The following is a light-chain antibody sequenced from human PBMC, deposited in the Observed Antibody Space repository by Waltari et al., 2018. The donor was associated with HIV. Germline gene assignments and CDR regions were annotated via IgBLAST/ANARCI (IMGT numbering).Light chain of an antibody. CDR1: SSDVGGYNS. CDR2: EVS. CDR3: NSYTSSTTRV. J-gene: IGLJ1*01. Sequence: QSALTQPAYVSGSPGQSITISCTGPSSDVGGYNSVSWYQQHPGKAPKLLISEVSIRPSGVSNRFSGSKSGNTASLTISGLQAEDEADYYCNSYTSSTTRVFGTGTKVTVL. V-gene: IGLV2-14*01.